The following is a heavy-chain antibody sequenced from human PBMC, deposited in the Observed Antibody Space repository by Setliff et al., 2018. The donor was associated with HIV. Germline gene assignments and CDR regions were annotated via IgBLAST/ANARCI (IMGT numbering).Heavy chain of an antibody. CDR3: ARGYNSGCLDH. D-gene: IGHD6-19*01. J-gene: IGHJ4*02. V-gene: IGHV1-2*02. CDR2: LNPHSGAT. CDR1: EYTFTGYY. Sequence: ASVKVSCKASEYTFTGYYLHWVRQAPGQGLEWTGWLNPHSGATNFAQKFRDRVTMTRDTSITTAYLDLNGLKYDDTAIYFCARGYNSGCLDHWGQGTLVTVSS.